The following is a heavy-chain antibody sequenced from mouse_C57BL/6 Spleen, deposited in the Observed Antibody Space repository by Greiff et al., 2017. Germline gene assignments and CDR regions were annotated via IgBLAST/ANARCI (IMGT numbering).Heavy chain of an antibody. CDR1: GFTFSSYA. CDR3: TRDGKHWAWFAY. D-gene: IGHD4-1*01. V-gene: IGHV5-9-1*02. J-gene: IGHJ3*01. Sequence: EVQLVESGEGLVKPGGSLKLSCAASGFTFSSYAMSWVRQTPEKRLEWVAYISSGGDYTYYADTVKGRFTISGDKARNTLYLQISSLKSEDTAMYSCTRDGKHWAWFAYWGQGTLVTVSA. CDR2: ISSGGDYT.